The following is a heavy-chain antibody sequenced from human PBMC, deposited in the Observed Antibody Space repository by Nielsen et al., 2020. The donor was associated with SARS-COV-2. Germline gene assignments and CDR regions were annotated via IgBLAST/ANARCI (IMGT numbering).Heavy chain of an antibody. Sequence: ASVKVSCKASRYTFTGYYMHWVRQAPGQGLEWMGRINPNSGGTNYAQKFQGRVTMTRDTSISTAYMELSRLRSDDTAVYYCARDSVEGNTMVRGVTDVWGQGTTVTVSS. CDR3: ARDSVEGNTMVRGVTDV. D-gene: IGHD3-10*01. J-gene: IGHJ6*02. CDR1: RYTFTGYY. V-gene: IGHV1-2*06. CDR2: INPNSGGT.